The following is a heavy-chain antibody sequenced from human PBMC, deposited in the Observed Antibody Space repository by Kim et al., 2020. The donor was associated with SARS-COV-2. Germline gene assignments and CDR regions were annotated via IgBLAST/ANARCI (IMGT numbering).Heavy chain of an antibody. J-gene: IGHJ6*02. V-gene: IGHV3-30*18. CDR2: MSYDESKK. Sequence: GGSLRLSCAVSGFTFSNYAMHWVRQAPGKGLEWVATMSYDESKKYYADSVKGRFTISRDNSKNTMYLQMNSLRDEDTAVYYCVKDPGKARATVGGDVGGQGTTVTVYS. CDR3: VKDPGKARATVGGDV. D-gene: IGHD2-21*02. CDR1: GFTFSNYA.